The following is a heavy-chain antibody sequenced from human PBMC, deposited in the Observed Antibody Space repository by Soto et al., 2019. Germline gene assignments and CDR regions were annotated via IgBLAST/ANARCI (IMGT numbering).Heavy chain of an antibody. D-gene: IGHD3-10*01. CDR1: GFTFRSYA. V-gene: IGHV3-30*04. Sequence: QVQLVESGGGVVHPGTSLRLSCAASGFTFRSYAIHWVRQAPGKGLEWVAVISRDGSNKYYVDSVKGRFTISRDNSKDTVYLQMNSLRDEDSAMFYCARSRSGAVADSFDFWGQGTLVTVSS. J-gene: IGHJ4*02. CDR2: ISRDGSNK. CDR3: ARSRSGAVADSFDF.